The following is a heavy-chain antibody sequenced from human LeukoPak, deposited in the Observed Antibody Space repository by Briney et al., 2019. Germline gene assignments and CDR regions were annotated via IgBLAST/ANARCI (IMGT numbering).Heavy chain of an antibody. CDR3: ARARQGQWTGGFDY. J-gene: IGHJ4*02. D-gene: IGHD6-19*01. CDR1: GFTFSTYA. V-gene: IGHV3-23*01. Sequence: GGSLRLSCAASGFTFSTYAMSWVRQAPGKGLQWVSSISGADGTTYYADSVKGRFTISRDNSENTLYLQMNSLRAEDTAVYYCARARQGQWTGGFDYWGQGTLVTVSS. CDR2: ISGADGTT.